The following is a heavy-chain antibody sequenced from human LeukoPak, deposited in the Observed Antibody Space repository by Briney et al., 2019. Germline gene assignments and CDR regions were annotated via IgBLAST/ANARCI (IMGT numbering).Heavy chain of an antibody. CDR3: AKGTGWYYYYGMDV. J-gene: IGHJ6*02. Sequence: GGSLRLSCAASGFTFSSYAMSWVRQAPGKELEWVSAISGSGGSTYYADSVKGRFTISRDNSKNTLYLQTNSLRAEDTAVYYCAKGTGWYYYYGMDVWGQGTTVTVSS. CDR2: ISGSGGST. D-gene: IGHD1-14*01. V-gene: IGHV3-23*01. CDR1: GFTFSSYA.